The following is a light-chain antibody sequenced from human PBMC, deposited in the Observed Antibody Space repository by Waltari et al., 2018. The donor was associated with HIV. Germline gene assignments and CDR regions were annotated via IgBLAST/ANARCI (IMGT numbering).Light chain of an antibody. CDR3: QQYDNLPIT. CDR2: DAS. J-gene: IGKJ5*01. V-gene: IGKV1-33*01. Sequence: DIHMTQSPSSLSASVGDRVTITCQASQDISNYLNWYQQKPGKAPKLLIYDASNLETGVPSRFSGSGSGTDFTFTISSLQPEDIATYYCQQYDNLPITFGQGTRLETK. CDR1: QDISNY.